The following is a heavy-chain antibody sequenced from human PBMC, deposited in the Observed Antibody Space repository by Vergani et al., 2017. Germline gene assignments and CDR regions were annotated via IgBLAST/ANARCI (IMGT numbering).Heavy chain of an antibody. CDR1: GYSFTSYW. CDR2: IYPGDSDT. Sequence: EVQLVQSGAEVKTPGESLKISCKGSGYSFTSYWIGWVRQMPGKGLEWMGIIYPGDSDTRYSPSFQGQVTISADKSISTAYLQWSSLKASDTAMYYCARLSDYYDSSGYYSRPYYFDYWGQGTLVTVSS. CDR3: ARLSDYYDSSGYYSRPYYFDY. V-gene: IGHV5-51*01. D-gene: IGHD3-22*01. J-gene: IGHJ4*02.